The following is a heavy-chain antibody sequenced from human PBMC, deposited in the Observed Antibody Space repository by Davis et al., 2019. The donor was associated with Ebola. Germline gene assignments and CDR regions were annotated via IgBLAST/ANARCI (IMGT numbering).Heavy chain of an antibody. V-gene: IGHV4-30-2*01. Sequence: SETLSLTCAVSGGSISSGGYSWSWIRQPPGKGLEWIGEINHSGSTNYNPSLKSRVTISVDTSKNQFSLKLSSVTAADTAVYYCARLDTAMVYNYWGQGTLVTVSS. CDR3: ARLDTAMVYNY. D-gene: IGHD5-18*01. CDR2: INHSGST. J-gene: IGHJ4*02. CDR1: GGSISSGGYS.